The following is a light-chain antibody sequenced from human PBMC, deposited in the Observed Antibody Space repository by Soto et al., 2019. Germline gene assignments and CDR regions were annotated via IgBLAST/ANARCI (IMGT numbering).Light chain of an antibody. CDR1: QSISSY. V-gene: IGKV1-39*01. CDR2: AAS. J-gene: IGKJ1*01. Sequence: DIQMTQSPSSLSASVGDRVTITCRASQSISSYLNWYQQKPGKAPKLLIYAASSLQSGVPSRFSGSGSGTDFTLTISSLQPEDFAIYYCQQSYSSPQTFGQGTKVDNK. CDR3: QQSYSSPQT.